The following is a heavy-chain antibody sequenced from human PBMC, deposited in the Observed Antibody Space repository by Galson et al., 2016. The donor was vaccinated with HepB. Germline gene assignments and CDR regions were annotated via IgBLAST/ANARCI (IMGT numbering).Heavy chain of an antibody. CDR2: INPDSGGT. Sequence: SVKVSCKAYGYTFIGYEMHWVRQAPGQGPEWMGWINPDSGGTKYAQKFQGWVTMTSDTALSTAYMELSRLRSDDTAGYYCARVRGSGNWGDAFDIWGQGTMVTVSS. CDR1: GYTFIGYE. CDR3: ARVRGSGNWGDAFDI. D-gene: IGHD3-10*01. V-gene: IGHV1-2*04. J-gene: IGHJ3*02.